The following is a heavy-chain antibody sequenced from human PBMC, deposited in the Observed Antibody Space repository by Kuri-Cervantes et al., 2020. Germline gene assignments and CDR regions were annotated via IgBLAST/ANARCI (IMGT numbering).Heavy chain of an antibody. Sequence: GRSLRLSCAASGFTFSDYYMSWIRQAPGKGLEWVANIKQDGSEKYYVDSVKGRFTISRDNAKNSLYLQMNSLRAEDTAVYYCARDTSYSSGWFSWGQGTLVTVSS. CDR1: GFTFSDYY. D-gene: IGHD6-19*01. V-gene: IGHV3-7*01. CDR2: IKQDGSEK. CDR3: ARDTSYSSGWFS. J-gene: IGHJ4*02.